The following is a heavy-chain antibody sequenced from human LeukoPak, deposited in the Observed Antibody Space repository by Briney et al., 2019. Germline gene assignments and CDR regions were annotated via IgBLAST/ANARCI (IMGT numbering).Heavy chain of an antibody. Sequence: SETLSLTCTVSGGSTGSDYWSWIRQPPGKGLEWLAYVYYSGVTSYNPSLKSRVAISIDTSKNQFSLKLSSVTAADTAVYYCARSNTSRRIAVAGTAWFDPWGQGTLVTVSS. CDR2: VYYSGVT. D-gene: IGHD6-19*01. CDR1: GGSTGSDY. V-gene: IGHV4-59*12. J-gene: IGHJ5*02. CDR3: ARSNTSRRIAVAGTAWFDP.